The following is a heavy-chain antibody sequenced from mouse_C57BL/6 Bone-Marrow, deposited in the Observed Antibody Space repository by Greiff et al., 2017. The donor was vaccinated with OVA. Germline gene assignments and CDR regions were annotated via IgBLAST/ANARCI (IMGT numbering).Heavy chain of an antibody. D-gene: IGHD2-5*01. J-gene: IGHJ2*01. CDR3: ARKYYSNPDY. Sequence: EVKLMESGGGLVQPGGSLSLSCAASGFTFTDYYMSWVRQPPGKALEWLGFIRNKANGYTTEYSASVKGRFTISRDNSQSILYLQMNALRAEDSATYDCARKYYSNPDYWGQGTTLTVSS. CDR1: GFTFTDYY. V-gene: IGHV7-3*01. CDR2: IRNKANGYTT.